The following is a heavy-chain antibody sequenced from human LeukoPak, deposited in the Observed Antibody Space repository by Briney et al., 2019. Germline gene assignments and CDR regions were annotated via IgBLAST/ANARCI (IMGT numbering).Heavy chain of an antibody. CDR3: ARDLNYFDC. CDR1: GFTFSSFW. J-gene: IGHJ4*02. Sequence: GGSLRLSCAASGFTFSSFWLTWVRQAPGKGLEWVANIKQDRREKYYVDAVRGQFTISRDNAPNLLYLQMNSLRAEDTAVYYCARDLNYFDCWGQGTLVTVSS. V-gene: IGHV3-7*01. CDR2: IKQDRREK.